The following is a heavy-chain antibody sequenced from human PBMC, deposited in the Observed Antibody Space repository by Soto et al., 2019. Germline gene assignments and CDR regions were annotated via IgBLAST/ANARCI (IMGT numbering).Heavy chain of an antibody. J-gene: IGHJ4*02. V-gene: IGHV3-30*18. D-gene: IGHD3-9*01. CDR1: GFTFSSYG. Sequence: GGSLRLSCAASGFTFSSYGMHWVRQAPGKGLEWVAVISYDGSNKFYADSVKGRITISRDNSRNTLSLQMNSLRAEDTAVYYCAKDKTEYYDILTGYYDYFDYWGQGTLVTVSS. CDR2: ISYDGSNK. CDR3: AKDKTEYYDILTGYYDYFDY.